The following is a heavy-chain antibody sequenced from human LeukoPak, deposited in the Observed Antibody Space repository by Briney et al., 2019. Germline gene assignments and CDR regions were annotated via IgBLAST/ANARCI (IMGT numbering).Heavy chain of an antibody. CDR1: GFTFSSYG. D-gene: IGHD5-12*01. J-gene: IGHJ4*02. CDR2: ISYDGSNK. Sequence: PGGSLRLSCAASGFTFSSYGLLWVRPAPGKGLAWVAVISYDGSNKYYADSVKGRFTISSDNSKNTLYLQMNSLRAEDTAVYYCAKESRVATFDYWGQGTLVTVSS. V-gene: IGHV3-30*18. CDR3: AKESRVATFDY.